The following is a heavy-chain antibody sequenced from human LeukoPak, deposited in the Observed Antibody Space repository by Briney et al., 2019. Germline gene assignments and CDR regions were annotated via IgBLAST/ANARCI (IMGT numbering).Heavy chain of an antibody. CDR1: GDSISRYY. Sequence: SETLPLTCTVSGDSISRYYWSWIRQPPGKGLEWIGYIYYSGSTNYNPSLKSRVTISVDTSKNQFSLKLTSVTAADTAVYYCARDGYYTSGSHTAYFDYWGQGTLVTVSS. CDR2: IYYSGST. V-gene: IGHV4-59*01. CDR3: ARDGYYTSGSHTAYFDY. J-gene: IGHJ4*02. D-gene: IGHD3-10*01.